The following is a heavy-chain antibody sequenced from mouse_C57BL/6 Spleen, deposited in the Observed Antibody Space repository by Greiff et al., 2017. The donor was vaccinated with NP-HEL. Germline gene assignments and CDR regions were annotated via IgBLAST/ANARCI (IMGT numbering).Heavy chain of an antibody. CDR1: GYAFSSSW. J-gene: IGHJ4*01. D-gene: IGHD2-5*01. Sequence: QVQLQQSGPELVKPGASVKISCKASGYAFSSSWMNWVKQRPGKGLEWIGRIYPGDGDTNYNGKFKGKATLTADKSSSTAYMQLSSLTSEDSAVYFCATPYSNSYYAMDYWGQGTSVTVSS. CDR2: IYPGDGDT. V-gene: IGHV1-82*01. CDR3: ATPYSNSYYAMDY.